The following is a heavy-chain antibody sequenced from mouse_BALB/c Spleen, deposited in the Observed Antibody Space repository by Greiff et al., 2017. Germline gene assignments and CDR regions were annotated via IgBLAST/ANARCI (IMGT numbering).Heavy chain of an antibody. V-gene: IGHV7-3*02. Sequence: EVKLMESGGGLVQPGGSLRLSCATSGFTFTDYYMSWVRQPPGKALEWLGFIRNKANGYTTEYSASVKGRFTISRDNSQSILYLQMNTLRAEDSATYYCARDGRGDFDYWGQGTTLTVSS. CDR3: ARDGRGDFDY. CDR2: IRNKANGYTT. CDR1: GFTFTDYY. J-gene: IGHJ2*01.